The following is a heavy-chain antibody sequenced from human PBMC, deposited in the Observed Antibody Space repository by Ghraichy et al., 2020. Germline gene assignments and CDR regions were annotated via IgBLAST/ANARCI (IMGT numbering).Heavy chain of an antibody. J-gene: IGHJ3*02. CDR2: MDYSGGT. Sequence: SETLSLTCTVSGGSIRSSSHYWGWIRQPPGKGLEWIGSMDYSGGTYYNPSLKSRVTISVDTSTNKFSLNLSSVTAADTAVYYCALTQRAVAEDVFDIWGQGTMVTVSS. V-gene: IGHV4-39*01. CDR3: ALTQRAVAEDVFDI. D-gene: IGHD6-19*01. CDR1: GGSIRSSSHY.